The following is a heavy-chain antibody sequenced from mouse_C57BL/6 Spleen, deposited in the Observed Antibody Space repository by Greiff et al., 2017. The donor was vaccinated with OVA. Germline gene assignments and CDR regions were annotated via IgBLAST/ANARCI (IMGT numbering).Heavy chain of an antibody. CDR3: AKNRLEYGYFDV. D-gene: IGHD3-2*02. Sequence: VQLQQSGPGLVQPSQSLSLTCTVPGFSFTSYGVHWVRQSPGKGLEWLGVIWRGGSTDYNAAFMSRLSTTKDNSKSQVFFKMNSLQADDTAIYYCAKNRLEYGYFDVWGTGTTVTVSS. V-gene: IGHV2-5*01. J-gene: IGHJ1*03. CDR1: GFSFTSYG. CDR2: IWRGGST.